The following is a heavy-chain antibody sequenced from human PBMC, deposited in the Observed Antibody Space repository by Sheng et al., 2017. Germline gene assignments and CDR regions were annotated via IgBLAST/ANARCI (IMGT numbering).Heavy chain of an antibody. D-gene: IGHD4-17*01. CDR1: GGSFSGYF. CDR2: SIIVEGR. J-gene: IGHJ4*02. Sequence: QVQLQQWGAGLLKPSETLSLSCAVSGGSFSGYFWTWIRQSPGTGRGVDWESSIIVEGRTYNPSLKSRVSMSVDTSRAHFSLELSSVTAADTAVYFCARGLRVNNGGAKSYFDYWGRGNPGHRLL. V-gene: IGHV4-34*01. CDR3: ARGLRVNNGGAKSYFDY.